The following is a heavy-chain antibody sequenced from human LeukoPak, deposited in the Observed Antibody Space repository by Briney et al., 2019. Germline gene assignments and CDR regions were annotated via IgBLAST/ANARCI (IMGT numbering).Heavy chain of an antibody. CDR1: GGAFSSYA. J-gene: IGHJ4*02. D-gene: IGHD3-22*01. Sequence: VASVKVSCKASGGAFSSYAISWVRQAPGQGLEWMGGIIPIFGTANYAQKFQGRVTITADESTSTAYMELSSLRSEDTAVYYCARDKSGYYYDSSGYQGGFDYWGQGTLVTVSS. V-gene: IGHV1-69*01. CDR2: IIPIFGTA. CDR3: ARDKSGYYYDSSGYQGGFDY.